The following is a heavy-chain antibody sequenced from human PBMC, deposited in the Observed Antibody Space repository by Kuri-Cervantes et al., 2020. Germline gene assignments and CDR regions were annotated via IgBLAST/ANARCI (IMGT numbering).Heavy chain of an antibody. CDR2: IIPIFGTA. CDR3: ARDYGDYVRPYYYYGMDV. D-gene: IGHD4-17*01. J-gene: IGHJ6*02. V-gene: IGHV1-69*13. CDR1: EGTFSSYA. Sequence: SVKVSCKASEGTFSSYAISWVRQAPGQWLEWMGGIIPIFGTANYAQKFQGRVTITADESTSTAYMELSSLRSEDTAVYYCARDYGDYVRPYYYYGMDVWGQGTTVTVSS.